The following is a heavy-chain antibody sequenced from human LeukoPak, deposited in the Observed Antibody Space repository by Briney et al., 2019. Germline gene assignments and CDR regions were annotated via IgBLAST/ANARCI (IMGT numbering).Heavy chain of an antibody. CDR3: ARVLAMVRGVIDY. Sequence: PPGGSLRLSCAASGFTLSNYAMHWVRQAPGKGLEWVAVISYDGRNKYYADSVKGRFTISRDNSKNTLYLQMNSLRAEDTAVYYCARVLAMVRGVIDYWGQGTLVTVSS. CDR2: ISYDGRNK. CDR1: GFTLSNYA. J-gene: IGHJ4*02. V-gene: IGHV3-30*14. D-gene: IGHD3-10*01.